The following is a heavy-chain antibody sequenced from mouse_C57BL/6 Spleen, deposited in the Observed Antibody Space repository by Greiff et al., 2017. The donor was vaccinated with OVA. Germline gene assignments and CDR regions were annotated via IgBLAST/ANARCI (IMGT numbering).Heavy chain of an antibody. CDR3: ARERSFDY. CDR1: GYTFTSYW. Sequence: VQLQQSGAELAKPGASVKLSCKASGYTFTSYWMHWVKQRPGQGLEWIGYINPSSGYTKYNQKFKDKATLTADKSSRTAYMQLSSLTYEDSAVYYCARERSFDYWGQGTTLTVSS. J-gene: IGHJ2*01. V-gene: IGHV1-7*01. CDR2: INPSSGYT.